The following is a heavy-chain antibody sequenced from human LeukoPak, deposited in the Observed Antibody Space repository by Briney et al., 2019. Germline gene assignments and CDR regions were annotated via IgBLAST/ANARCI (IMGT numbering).Heavy chain of an antibody. Sequence: GGSLRLSCAASGFNFNSYSLTWVRQAPGKGLEWLAYIPASGSTTFSADSVKGRFTISRDNAKNSVYLQMTSLKADDTAVYYCARDVVYRWGFDHWGRGILVTVSS. V-gene: IGHV3-48*04. J-gene: IGHJ4*02. CDR2: IPASGSTT. CDR1: GFNFNSYS. D-gene: IGHD3-16*02. CDR3: ARDVVYRWGFDH.